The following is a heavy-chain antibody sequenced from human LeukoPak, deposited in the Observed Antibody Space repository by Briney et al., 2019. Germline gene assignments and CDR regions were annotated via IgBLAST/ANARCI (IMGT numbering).Heavy chain of an antibody. CDR1: GYSISSGYY. Sequence: SETLSLTCAVSGYSISSGYYWGWIRQPPGKGLEWIGYIYYSGSTYYNPSLKSRVTISVDTSKNQFSLKLSSVTAADTAVYYCARDRRGYSGYHPMVGASDIWGQGTMVTVSS. D-gene: IGHD5-12*01. J-gene: IGHJ3*02. V-gene: IGHV4-30-4*08. CDR2: IYYSGST. CDR3: ARDRRGYSGYHPMVGASDI.